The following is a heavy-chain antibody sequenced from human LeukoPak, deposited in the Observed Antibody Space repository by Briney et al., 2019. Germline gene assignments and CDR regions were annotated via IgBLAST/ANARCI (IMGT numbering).Heavy chain of an antibody. Sequence: PGGSLRLSCAASGFTVTSNYMTWVRQAPGKGLVWVSRINSDGSTTTYADSVKGRFTISRDNAKNTLYLQMNSLRAEDTAVYYCARDLGSCSSTRCQTNWFHPWGQGTLVTVSS. D-gene: IGHD2-2*01. CDR3: ARDLGSCSSTRCQTNWFHP. CDR2: INSDGSTT. CDR1: GFTVTSNY. J-gene: IGHJ5*02. V-gene: IGHV3-74*01.